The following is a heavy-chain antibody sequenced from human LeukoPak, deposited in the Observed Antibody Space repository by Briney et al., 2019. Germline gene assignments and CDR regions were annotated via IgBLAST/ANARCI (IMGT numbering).Heavy chain of an antibody. J-gene: IGHJ4*02. D-gene: IGHD6-19*01. CDR1: GFTFSSYA. V-gene: IGHV3-23*01. Sequence: GGSLRLSCAASGFTFSSYAMSWVRQAPGKGLGWVSAISGSGGSTYYADSVKGRFTISRDNSKNTLYLQMNSLRAEDTAVYYCAKFSRSSGWSGDYWGQGTLVTVSS. CDR2: ISGSGGST. CDR3: AKFSRSSGWSGDY.